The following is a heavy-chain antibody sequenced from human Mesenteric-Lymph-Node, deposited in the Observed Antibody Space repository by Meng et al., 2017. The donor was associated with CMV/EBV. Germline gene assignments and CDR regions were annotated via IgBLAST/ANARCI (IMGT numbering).Heavy chain of an antibody. CDR1: GYSVTSYW. CDR3: ARPSSGTLFAPFDY. Sequence: SGYSVTSYWIGWARQMRGKGLEWMGIIYPGDSDTRYSPSFQGQVTISVDKSISTAYLQWSSLKASDTAMYYCARPSSGTLFAPFDYWGQGTLVTVSS. J-gene: IGHJ4*02. V-gene: IGHV5-51*01. D-gene: IGHD3-10*01. CDR2: IYPGDSDT.